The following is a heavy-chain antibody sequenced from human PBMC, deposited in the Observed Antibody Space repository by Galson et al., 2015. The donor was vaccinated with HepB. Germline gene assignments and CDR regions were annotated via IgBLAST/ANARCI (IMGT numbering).Heavy chain of an antibody. J-gene: IGHJ3*02. CDR1: GGSISSSY. Sequence: ETLSLTCTVSGGSISSSYWSWIRQSPGKALEWVGYIYYNGNTKYSPSFKSRATMSVDTSRRHFSLHLGSVTAADMAVYYCALTHLYESSGYWTFDMWGQGTKVAVSS. D-gene: IGHD3-22*01. CDR2: IYYNGNT. CDR3: ALTHLYESSGYWTFDM. V-gene: IGHV4-59*01.